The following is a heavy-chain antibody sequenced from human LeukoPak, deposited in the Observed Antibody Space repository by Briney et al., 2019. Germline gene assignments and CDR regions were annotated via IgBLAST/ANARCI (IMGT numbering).Heavy chain of an antibody. V-gene: IGHV3-15*01. CDR2: IKSKTDGGTT. J-gene: IGHJ4*02. CDR3: SGRLDYGDDY. D-gene: IGHD4-17*01. CDR1: GFTFSNAW. Sequence: GGSLRLSCAATGFTFSNAWMSWVRQAPGKGLEWVGRIKSKTDGGTTDYAAPVKGRFTISRDDSKNTLYLQMNSLKTEDTAVYYCSGRLDYGDDYWGQGTLVTVSS.